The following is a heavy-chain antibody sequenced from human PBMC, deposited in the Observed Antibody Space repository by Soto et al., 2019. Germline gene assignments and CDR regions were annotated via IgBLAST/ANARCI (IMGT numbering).Heavy chain of an antibody. CDR1: GGSISSYY. D-gene: IGHD1-26*01. V-gene: IGHV4-59*12. J-gene: IGHJ3*02. CDR3: ARRFKKWEPDAFDI. Sequence: SETLSLTCTVSGGSISSYYWSWIRQPPGKGLEWIGYIYYSGSTNYNPSLKSRVTISVDTSKNQFSLKLSSVTAADTAVYYCARRFKKWEPDAFDIWGQGTMVTVSS. CDR2: IYYSGST.